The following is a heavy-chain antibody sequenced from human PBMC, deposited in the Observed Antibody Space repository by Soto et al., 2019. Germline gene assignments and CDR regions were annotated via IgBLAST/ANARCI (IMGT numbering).Heavy chain of an antibody. CDR2: TYYRSKWYN. Sequence: SQTLSLTCAISGDSVSSNSAAWNWIRQSPSRGLEWLGRTYYRSKWYNDYAVSVKSRITINPDTSKNQFSLQLNSVTPEDTAVYYCARASMVRGRGYYYYGMDVWGQGTTVTVSS. J-gene: IGHJ6*02. CDR1: GDSVSSNSAA. CDR3: ARASMVRGRGYYYYGMDV. V-gene: IGHV6-1*01. D-gene: IGHD3-10*01.